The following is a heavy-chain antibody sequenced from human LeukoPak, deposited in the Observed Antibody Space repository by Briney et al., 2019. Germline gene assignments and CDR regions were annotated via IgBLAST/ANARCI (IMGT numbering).Heavy chain of an antibody. D-gene: IGHD5-18*01. V-gene: IGHV3-23*01. CDR3: ATGIQLWWTFDS. Sequence: GGSLRLSCAASGFTFSNFAMSWIRQAPGKGLEWVSALNGDNTYYADSVKGRFTVSRDNSKNTLYLQMSSLRAEDTAIYYCATGIQLWWTFDSWGQGTLVTVSS. CDR1: GFTFSNFA. CDR2: LNGDNT. J-gene: IGHJ4*02.